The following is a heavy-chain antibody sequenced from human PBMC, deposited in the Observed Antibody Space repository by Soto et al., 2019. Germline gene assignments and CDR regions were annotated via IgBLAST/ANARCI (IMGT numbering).Heavy chain of an antibody. CDR3: ARAYYYYGMDV. CDR2: ISSSGSTI. V-gene: IGHV3-48*03. J-gene: IGHJ6*02. CDR1: GFTFSSYE. Sequence: EVQLVESGGGLVQPGGSLRLSCAASGFTFSSYEMNWVRQAPGTGMEWVSYISSSGSTIYYADSVKGRFTISRDNAKNSLYLQMNSMRAEDTAVYYCARAYYYYGMDVWGQGTTVTVSS.